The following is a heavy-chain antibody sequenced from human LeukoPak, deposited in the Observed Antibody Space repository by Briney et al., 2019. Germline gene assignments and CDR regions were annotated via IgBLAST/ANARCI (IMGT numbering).Heavy chain of an antibody. CDR2: ISYDGSNK. Sequence: WGSLRLSCAASGFTFSSYGMHWVRQAPGKGLEWVAVISYDGSNKYHADSVKGRFTISRDNSKNTLYLQMNSLRAEDTALYYCANLYGDSGLDYWGQGTLVTVSS. V-gene: IGHV3-30*18. J-gene: IGHJ4*02. CDR3: ANLYGDSGLDY. D-gene: IGHD4-17*01. CDR1: GFTFSSYG.